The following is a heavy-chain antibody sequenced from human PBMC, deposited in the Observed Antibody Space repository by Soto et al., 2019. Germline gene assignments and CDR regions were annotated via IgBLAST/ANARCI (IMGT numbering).Heavy chain of an antibody. CDR2: IYYSGST. V-gene: IGHV4-31*03. Sequence: SETLSLTCTVSGGSISSGGYYWSWIRQHPGKGLEWIGYIYYSGSTYYNPSLKSRVTISVDTSKNQFSLKLSSVTAADTAVYYCARVTSAYYYYIDVWGKGTTVTVSS. CDR1: GGSISSGGYY. CDR3: ARVTSAYYYYIDV. J-gene: IGHJ6*03.